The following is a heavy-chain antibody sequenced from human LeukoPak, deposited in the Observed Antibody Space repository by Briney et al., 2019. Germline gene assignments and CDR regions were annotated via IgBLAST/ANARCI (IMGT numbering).Heavy chain of an antibody. V-gene: IGHV4-34*01. J-gene: IGHJ1*01. CDR2: INHSGST. Sequence: SETLSLTCAVYGGSFSGYYWSWIRQPPGKGLEWIGEINHSGSTNYNPSLKSRVTISVGTSKNQFSLKLSSVTAADTAVYYCARGRLNYYDSSGYLPYFQHWGQGTLVTVSS. D-gene: IGHD3-22*01. CDR1: GGSFSGYY. CDR3: ARGRLNYYDSSGYLPYFQH.